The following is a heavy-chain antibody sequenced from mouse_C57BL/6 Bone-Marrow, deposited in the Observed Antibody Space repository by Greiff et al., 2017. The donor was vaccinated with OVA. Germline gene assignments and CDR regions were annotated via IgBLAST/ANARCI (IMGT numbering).Heavy chain of an antibody. J-gene: IGHJ3*01. CDR1: GFSLTSYA. D-gene: IGHD2-14*01. CDR2: IWPGGGT. CDR3: ARNLGCP. Sequence: QVQLQQSGPGLVAPSQSLSITCTVSGFSLTSYAISWVRQPPGKGLEWLGVIWPGGGTNYNSALKSRLSISKDNSKSQVFLKMNSLQTDDTARYYFARNLGCPWGQGTLVTVSA. V-gene: IGHV2-9-1*01.